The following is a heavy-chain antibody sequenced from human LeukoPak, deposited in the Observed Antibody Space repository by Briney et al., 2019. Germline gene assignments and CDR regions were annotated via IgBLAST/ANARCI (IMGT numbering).Heavy chain of an antibody. J-gene: IGHJ4*02. Sequence: WASVKVACKAYGGTFSSYAISWVRQAPGQGLEWMGRIIPILCIANYAQKFQGRVTITADKSTSTAYMELSSLRSEDTAVYYCGHDILTGYLDYWGQGTLVTVSS. CDR3: GHDILTGYLDY. CDR2: IIPILCIA. D-gene: IGHD3-9*01. CDR1: GGTFSSYA. V-gene: IGHV1-69*04.